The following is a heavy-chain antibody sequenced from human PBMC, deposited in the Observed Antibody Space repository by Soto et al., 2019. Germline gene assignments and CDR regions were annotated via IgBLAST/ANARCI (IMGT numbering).Heavy chain of an antibody. CDR2: IYDSGSP. Sequence: SETLSLTCTTSGGSISVYYWSWIRQSPGQRLEWIGYIYDSGSPYYNPSLKTRVTIAADSSKNQISLKLTSATAADTAVYYCARGVGSSPPRYWGRGTLVTVSS. J-gene: IGHJ4*02. V-gene: IGHV4-59*01. CDR1: GGSISVYY. D-gene: IGHD3-9*01. CDR3: ARGVGSSPPRY.